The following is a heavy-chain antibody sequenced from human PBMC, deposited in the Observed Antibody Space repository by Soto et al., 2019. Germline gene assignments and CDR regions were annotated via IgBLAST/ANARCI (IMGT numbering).Heavy chain of an antibody. V-gene: IGHV3-33*01. CDR1: GITLAAHG. D-gene: IGHD2-8*01. J-gene: IGHJ6*02. CDR2: SWYDGKT. Sequence: QEQLVESGGGMVHPGTSLRLSCVTSGITLAAHGMHWVRQAPGKGLEWVALSWYDGKTFYGDSVKGRFTISRDTSTVFLHMRSLRPDDTAVYFCARVRNNNDKRLDVWCQGTTVIVS. CDR3: ARVRNNNDKRLDV.